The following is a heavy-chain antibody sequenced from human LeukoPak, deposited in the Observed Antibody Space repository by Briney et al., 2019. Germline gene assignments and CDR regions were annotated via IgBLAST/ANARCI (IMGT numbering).Heavy chain of an antibody. D-gene: IGHD6-13*01. CDR3: ARGPPGSSSSDY. J-gene: IGHJ4*02. CDR1: GYTSSSYD. CDR2: MNPNSGDT. Sequence: ASVKVSCKASGYTSSSYDINWVRQATGQGLEWIGWMNPNSGDTGYAQKFQDRVTMTRNTSINTAYMELSSLRSEDTGVYYCARGPPGSSSSDYWGQGTLVTVS. V-gene: IGHV1-8*01.